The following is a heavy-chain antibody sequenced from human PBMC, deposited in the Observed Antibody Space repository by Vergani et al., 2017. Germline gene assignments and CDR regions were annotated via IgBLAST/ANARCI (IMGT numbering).Heavy chain of an antibody. CDR2: FDPEDGET. V-gene: IGHV1-24*01. CDR3: ATVSRMVRGVIITYYYYGMDV. J-gene: IGHJ6*02. Sequence: QGQLAQSGAEVKKPGSSVKVSCKVSGYTLTELSMHWVRQAPGKGLEWMGGFDPEDGETIYAQKFQGRVTMTEDTSTDTAYMELSSLRSEDTAVYYCATVSRMVRGVIITYYYYGMDVWGQG. D-gene: IGHD3-10*01. CDR1: GYTLTELS.